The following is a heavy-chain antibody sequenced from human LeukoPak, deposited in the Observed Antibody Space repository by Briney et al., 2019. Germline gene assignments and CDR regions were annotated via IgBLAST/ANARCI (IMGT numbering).Heavy chain of an antibody. Sequence: SENLSLTCAVSGGSISSSNWWSWVRQPPGKGLEWIGEIYHSGSTNYNPSLKSRVTISVDKSKNQFSLKLSSVTAADTAVYYCAASNEYYGMDVWGQGTTVTVSS. CDR3: AASNEYYGMDV. V-gene: IGHV4-4*02. D-gene: IGHD1-1*01. J-gene: IGHJ6*02. CDR1: GGSISSSNW. CDR2: IYHSGST.